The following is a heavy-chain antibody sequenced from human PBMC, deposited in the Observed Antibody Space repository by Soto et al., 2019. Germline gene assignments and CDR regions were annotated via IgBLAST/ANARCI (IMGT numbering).Heavy chain of an antibody. Sequence: ASVKVSCKASGYTFTGYYMHWVRQAPGQGLEWMGWINPNSGGTNYAQKFQGRVTMTRDTSISTAYMELSRLRSDDTAVYYCARVRTGYSSGWYVSEHGYSDYWGQGTLVTVSS. CDR2: INPNSGGT. V-gene: IGHV1-2*02. CDR3: ARVRTGYSSGWYVSEHGYSDY. CDR1: GYTFTGYY. J-gene: IGHJ4*02. D-gene: IGHD6-19*01.